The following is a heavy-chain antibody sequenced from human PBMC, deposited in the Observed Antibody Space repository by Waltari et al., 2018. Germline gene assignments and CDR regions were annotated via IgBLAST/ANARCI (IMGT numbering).Heavy chain of an antibody. Sequence: EVQLMETGGGLIQPGGSLRLSCAASEFIVRNNYMSWVRQAPGKGLEWVSAIYNTGHTYYADSVKGRFTISRDSFKNTVYLQMSSLRAEDTAVYYCASFDYGGNSDSSEIWGQGTTVTVSS. J-gene: IGHJ3*02. CDR3: ASFDYGGNSDSSEI. CDR2: IYNTGHT. V-gene: IGHV3-53*02. D-gene: IGHD2-21*01. CDR1: EFIVRNNY.